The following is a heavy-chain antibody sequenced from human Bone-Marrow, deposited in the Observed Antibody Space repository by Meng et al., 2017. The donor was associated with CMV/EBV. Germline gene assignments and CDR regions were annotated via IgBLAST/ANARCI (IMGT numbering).Heavy chain of an antibody. D-gene: IGHD2-2*01. Sequence: SVSGSYWSWIRQPPGKGLEWIGEINHSGSTNYNQSLKSRVTISVDTSKNQFSLKLSSVTAADTAVYYCARGFLGVVPAATNPYFDYWGQGTLVTVSS. CDR3: ARGFLGVVPAATNPYFDY. CDR2: INHSGST. J-gene: IGHJ4*02. V-gene: IGHV4-34*01. CDR1: SVSGSY.